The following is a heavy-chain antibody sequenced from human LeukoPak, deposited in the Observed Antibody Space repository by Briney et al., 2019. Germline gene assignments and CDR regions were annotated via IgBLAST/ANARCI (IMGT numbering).Heavy chain of an antibody. CDR2: INHSGST. J-gene: IGHJ6*03. CDR1: GRSFSDYY. D-gene: IGHD2-2*01. V-gene: IGHV4-34*01. CDR3: ARVRRPAAGYYYYYYMDV. Sequence: SETLSLTCALYGRSFSDYYWTWIRQPPGKGLEWIGEINHSGSTNYNPSLKSRVTISVDTSKNQFSLKLSSVTAADTAVYYCARVRRPAAGYYYYYYMDVWGKGTTVTVSS.